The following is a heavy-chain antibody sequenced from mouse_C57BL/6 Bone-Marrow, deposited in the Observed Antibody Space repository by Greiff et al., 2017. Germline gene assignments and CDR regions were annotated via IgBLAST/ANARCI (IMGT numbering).Heavy chain of an antibody. V-gene: IGHV1-50*01. Sequence: QVQLQQSGAELVKPGASVKLSCKASGYTFTSYWMQWVKQRPGQGLEWIGEIDPSDSYTNYNQKFKGKATLTVDTSSSTAYMQLSSLTSEDSAVYYCARRDSNYERSFDYWGQGTTLTVSS. D-gene: IGHD2-5*01. CDR1: GYTFTSYW. CDR3: ARRDSNYERSFDY. J-gene: IGHJ2*01. CDR2: IDPSDSYT.